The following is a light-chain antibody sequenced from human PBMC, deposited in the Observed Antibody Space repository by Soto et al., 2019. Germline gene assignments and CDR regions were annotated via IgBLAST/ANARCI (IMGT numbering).Light chain of an antibody. V-gene: IGLV2-14*01. Sequence: QSAPTQPASLSGSPGQSITISCTGTSSDVGGYNYVSWYQQHPGKAPKLMIYDVSNRPSGVSNRFSGSKSGNTASLTISGLQAEDEADYYCSSYTSSSTFYVFGTGTKVTVL. J-gene: IGLJ1*01. CDR2: DVS. CDR3: SSYTSSSTFYV. CDR1: SSDVGGYNY.